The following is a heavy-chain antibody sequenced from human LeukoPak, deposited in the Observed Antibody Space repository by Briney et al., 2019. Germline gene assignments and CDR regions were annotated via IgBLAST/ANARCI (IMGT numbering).Heavy chain of an antibody. D-gene: IGHD3-16*01. J-gene: IGHJ4*02. CDR2: IYSAGST. V-gene: IGHV3-53*01. CDR3: ARRAGAYTHPYDY. Sequence: GGSLRLSCTVSGFTVSSNSMSWGRQAPGKGLEWVSFIYSAGSTHYSDSVKGRFTISIDNSKNTLYLQMNSLRAEDTAVYYCARRAGAYTHPYDYWGQGTLVTVS. CDR1: GFTVSSNS.